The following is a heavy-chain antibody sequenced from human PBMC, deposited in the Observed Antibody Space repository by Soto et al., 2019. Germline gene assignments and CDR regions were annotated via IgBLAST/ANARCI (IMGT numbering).Heavy chain of an antibody. D-gene: IGHD4-17*01. J-gene: IGHJ6*03. CDR1: GFTFGDYA. V-gene: IGHV3-49*03. Sequence: PGGSLRLSCTASGFTFGDYAMSWFRQAPGKGLEWVGFIRSKAYGGTTEYAASVKGRFTISRDDSKSIAYLQMNSLKTEDTAVYYCTRDPYDYGDSYYYYYYMDVWGKGTTVTVSS. CDR2: IRSKAYGGTT. CDR3: TRDPYDYGDSYYYYYYMDV.